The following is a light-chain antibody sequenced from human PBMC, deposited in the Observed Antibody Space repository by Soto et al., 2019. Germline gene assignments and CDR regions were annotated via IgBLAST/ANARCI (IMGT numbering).Light chain of an antibody. Sequence: QSVLTQPPSVSAAPGQKVTISCSGSSSNIGNNYVSWYQQLPETAPKLLIYDNNKRPSGIPDRFSGSKSGTSATLGITGLQTGDEADYYCGTWDSSLSALYVFGTGTKLTVL. CDR1: SSNIGNNY. J-gene: IGLJ1*01. V-gene: IGLV1-51*01. CDR3: GTWDSSLSALYV. CDR2: DNN.